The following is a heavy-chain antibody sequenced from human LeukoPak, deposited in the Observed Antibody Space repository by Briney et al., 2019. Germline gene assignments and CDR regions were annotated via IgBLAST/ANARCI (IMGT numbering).Heavy chain of an antibody. V-gene: IGHV1-2*02. CDR1: GYSFTGYY. J-gene: IGHJ4*02. CDR3: GRGGYTYAYDALSGPVGY. Sequence: ASVKVSCKTSGYSFTGYYMHWVRQAPGQGLGCVGWINPSTAGTDYAQKFQGTVTMTSDTSIITAYTELTSLRSDDTAVYYCGRGGYTYAYDALSGPVGYWGQGTLVTVSS. CDR2: INPSTAGT. D-gene: IGHD5-18*01.